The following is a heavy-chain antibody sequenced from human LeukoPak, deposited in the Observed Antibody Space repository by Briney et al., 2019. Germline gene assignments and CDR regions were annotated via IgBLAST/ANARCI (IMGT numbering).Heavy chain of an antibody. CDR2: ISYDGSNK. D-gene: IGHD3-10*01. CDR1: GFTFSSYA. V-gene: IGHV3-30-3*01. J-gene: IGHJ6*02. CDR3: AKDLEYYYGSGILYGMDV. Sequence: GGSLRLSCAASGFTFSSYAMHWVRQAPGKGLEWVAVISYDGSNKYYADSVKGRFTISRDNSKNTLYLQMNSLRAEDTAVYYCAKDLEYYYGSGILYGMDVWGQGTTVTVSS.